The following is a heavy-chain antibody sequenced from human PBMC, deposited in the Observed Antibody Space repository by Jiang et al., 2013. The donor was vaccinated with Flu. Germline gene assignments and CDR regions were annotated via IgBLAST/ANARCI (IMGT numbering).Heavy chain of an antibody. D-gene: IGHD2-2*01. Sequence: SQTLSLTCAISGDSVSSNSAAWNWIRQSPSRGLEWLGRTYYRSKWYNDYAVSVKSRITINPDTSKNQFSLQLNSVTPEDTAVYYCAREGSLVGPVPAAPFDYWGQGTLVTVSS. CDR1: GDSVSSNSAA. CDR2: TYYRSKWYN. CDR3: AREGSLVGPVPAAPFDY. V-gene: IGHV6-1*01. J-gene: IGHJ4*02.